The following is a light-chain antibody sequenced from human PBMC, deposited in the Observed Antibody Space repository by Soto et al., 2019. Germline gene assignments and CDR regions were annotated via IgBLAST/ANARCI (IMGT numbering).Light chain of an antibody. J-gene: IGKJ1*01. Sequence: SQMPQSTSTLSASVGDRVTITCRASQSISSWLAWYQQKPGKAPKLLIYKASTLKSGVPSRFSGSGSGTEFTLTISSLQPDDFATYYCQHYNSYSEAFGQGTKVDI. V-gene: IGKV1-5*03. CDR1: QSISSW. CDR2: KAS. CDR3: QHYNSYSEA.